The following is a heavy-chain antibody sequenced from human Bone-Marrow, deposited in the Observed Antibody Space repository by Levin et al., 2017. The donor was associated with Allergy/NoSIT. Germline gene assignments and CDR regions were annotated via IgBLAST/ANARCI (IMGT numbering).Heavy chain of an antibody. CDR2: INPKSGGT. Sequence: ASVKVSCKASGYTFIGYYLHWVRQAPGQGLEWMGWINPKSGGTKYAQAFQGRVTMTSDTSIDTIYMELRRLTSDDTAIYYCAGVPRAGFGYWYFDLWGRGTLVTVSS. D-gene: IGHD3-16*01. J-gene: IGHJ2*01. CDR3: AGVPRAGFGYWYFDL. V-gene: IGHV1-2*02. CDR1: GYTFIGYY.